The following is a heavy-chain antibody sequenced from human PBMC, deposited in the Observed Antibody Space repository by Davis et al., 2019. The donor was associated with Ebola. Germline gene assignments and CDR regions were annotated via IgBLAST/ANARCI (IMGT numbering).Heavy chain of an antibody. D-gene: IGHD2-15*01. V-gene: IGHV3-21*01. J-gene: IGHJ3*02. CDR2: ISSSGSYI. Sequence: GESLKISCAASGFTFSSYDMNWVRQAPGKGLEWVSSISSSGSYIYYADFVKGRFTISRDNAKNSLYLQMNSLRAEDTAVYYCARDDGYCSGGSCYSGAFDIWGQGTMVTVSS. CDR1: GFTFSSYD. CDR3: ARDDGYCSGGSCYSGAFDI.